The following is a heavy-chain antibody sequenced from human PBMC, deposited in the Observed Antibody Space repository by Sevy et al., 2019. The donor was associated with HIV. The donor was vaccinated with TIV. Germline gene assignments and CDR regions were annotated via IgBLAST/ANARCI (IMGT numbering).Heavy chain of an antibody. J-gene: IGHJ4*02. CDR1: GFTFSSYA. D-gene: IGHD6-19*01. CDR3: AREARVPGIAVAGTRPFDY. Sequence: GGSLRLSCAASGFTFSSYAMHWVRQAPGKGLEWVAVISYDGSNKYYADSVKGRFTISRDNSKNTLYLQMNSLRAEDTAVYYCAREARVPGIAVAGTRPFDYWGQGTLVTVSS. CDR2: ISYDGSNK. V-gene: IGHV3-30-3*01.